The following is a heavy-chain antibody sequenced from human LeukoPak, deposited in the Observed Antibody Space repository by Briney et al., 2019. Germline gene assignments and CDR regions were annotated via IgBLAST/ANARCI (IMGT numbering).Heavy chain of an antibody. Sequence: GGSLRLSCAASGFTFSSYAMSWVRQAPGKGLEWVSSISGSGGSTYYADSVKGRFTISRDNSKNTLYLQMNSLRADNTAVYYCARDNWGFDYWGQGTLVTVSS. CDR1: GFTFSSYA. V-gene: IGHV3-23*01. D-gene: IGHD7-27*01. CDR3: ARDNWGFDY. J-gene: IGHJ4*02. CDR2: ISGSGGST.